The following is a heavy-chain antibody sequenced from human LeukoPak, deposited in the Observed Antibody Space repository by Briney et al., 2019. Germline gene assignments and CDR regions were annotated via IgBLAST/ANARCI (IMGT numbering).Heavy chain of an antibody. CDR2: IYYSVGT. D-gene: IGHD2-2*02. CDR1: GGSINSYY. V-gene: IGHV4-59*01. J-gene: IGHJ4*02. Sequence: SETLSLXCTVSGGSINSYYWSWIRQPPGKGRESMGYIYYSVGTNYNPPLKSRVTISVDTSRNQFSLKLSSVTAADTAVYYCAREGYCSSTSCYKVFDYWGQGTLVTVSS. CDR3: AREGYCSSTSCYKVFDY.